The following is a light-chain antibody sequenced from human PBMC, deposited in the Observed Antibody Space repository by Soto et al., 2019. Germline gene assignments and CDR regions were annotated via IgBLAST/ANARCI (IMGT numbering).Light chain of an antibody. CDR3: SSFTTINTHV. CDR1: SSDVGHDKY. J-gene: IGLJ1*01. Sequence: QLVLTQPASVSGSPGQSITISCAGTSSDVGHDKYVSWYQHHPGKAPKLMIFEVSYRPSGVSSRFSGSKSGNTASLTISGLQAEDEADYYCSSFTTINTHVFGTGTKVTVL. CDR2: EVS. V-gene: IGLV2-14*01.